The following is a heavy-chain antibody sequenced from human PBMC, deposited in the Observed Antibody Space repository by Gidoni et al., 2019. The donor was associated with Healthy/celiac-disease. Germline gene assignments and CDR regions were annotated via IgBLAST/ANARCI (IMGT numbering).Heavy chain of an antibody. D-gene: IGHD3-9*01. J-gene: IGHJ3*02. Sequence: QVQLQQWGAGLLKPSETLSLTCAVYGGSFSGYYWSWIRQPPGKGLEWIGEINHSGSTNYNPSLKSRVTISVDTSKNQFSLKLSSVTAADTAVYYCAGLLRYFDWLFQNPLGAFDIWGQGTMVTVSS. V-gene: IGHV4-34*01. CDR3: AGLLRYFDWLFQNPLGAFDI. CDR2: INHSGST. CDR1: GGSFSGYY.